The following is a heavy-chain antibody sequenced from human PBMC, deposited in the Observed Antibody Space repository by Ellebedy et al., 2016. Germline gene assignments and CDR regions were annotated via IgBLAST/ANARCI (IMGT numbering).Heavy chain of an antibody. D-gene: IGHD3-9*01. J-gene: IGHJ4*02. CDR2: ISYDGSNK. V-gene: IGHV3-30*14. CDR3: VKDSGEDNDILTGYWGDLGY. CDR1: GFTFSSYA. Sequence: GESLKISXAASGFTFSSYAMHWVRQAPGKGLEWVAVISYDGSNKYYADSVKGRFTISRDNSKNTLYLQMSSLRAEDTAVYYCVKDSGEDNDILTGYWGDLGYWGQGTLVTVSS.